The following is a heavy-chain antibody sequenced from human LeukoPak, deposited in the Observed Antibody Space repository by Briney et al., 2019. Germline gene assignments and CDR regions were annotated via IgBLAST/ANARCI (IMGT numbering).Heavy chain of an antibody. J-gene: IGHJ4*02. V-gene: IGHV4-59*01. CDR3: AGSRDGYINLDY. CDR2: AHDSGTT. Sequence: SETLSLTCTVSGGSISSYYWSWIRQPPGKGLEWIGFAHDSGTTNSNPSLESRVTISVDTSKNQFSLRLTSITAADTAVYYCAGSRDGYINLDYWGQGTLVTVSS. D-gene: IGHD5-24*01. CDR1: GGSISSYY.